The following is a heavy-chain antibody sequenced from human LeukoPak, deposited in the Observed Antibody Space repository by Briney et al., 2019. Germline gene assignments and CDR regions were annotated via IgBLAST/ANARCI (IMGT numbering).Heavy chain of an antibody. CDR2: IIPILGIA. D-gene: IGHD3-22*01. CDR1: GGIFISYT. Sequence: SVKVSCKASGGIFISYTISWVRQAPGKGLEWMGRIIPILGIANYAQKFQGRVTITADKSTSTAYMELSSLRSEDTAVYYCARPLGYDSSGYFDYWGQGTLVTVSS. J-gene: IGHJ4*02. V-gene: IGHV1-69*02. CDR3: ARPLGYDSSGYFDY.